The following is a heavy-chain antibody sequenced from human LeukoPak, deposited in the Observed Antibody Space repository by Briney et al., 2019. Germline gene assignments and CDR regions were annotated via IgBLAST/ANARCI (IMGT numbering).Heavy chain of an antibody. CDR1: GGSFSGYY. J-gene: IGHJ4*02. D-gene: IGHD2-15*01. Sequence: SETLSLTCAVYGGSFSGYYWSWIRQPPGKGLEWIGEIDHSGSTNYNPSLKSRVTISVDTSKNQFSLKLSSVTAADTAVYYCARALSGWYGLGYWGQGTLVTVSS. CDR3: ARALSGWYGLGY. V-gene: IGHV4-34*01. CDR2: IDHSGST.